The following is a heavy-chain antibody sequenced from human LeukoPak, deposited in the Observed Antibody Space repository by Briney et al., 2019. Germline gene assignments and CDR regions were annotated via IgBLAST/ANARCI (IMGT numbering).Heavy chain of an antibody. Sequence: ASVKVSCKASGYTFTSYGISWVRQAPGQGLEWMGWISAYNGNTNYAQKLQGRVTMTTDTSTSTAYMELRSLRSDDTAVYYCARDRHYDFWSGYQFDYWGQGTLVTVSS. D-gene: IGHD3-3*01. J-gene: IGHJ4*02. V-gene: IGHV1-18*01. CDR2: ISAYNGNT. CDR1: GYTFTSYG. CDR3: ARDRHYDFWSGYQFDY.